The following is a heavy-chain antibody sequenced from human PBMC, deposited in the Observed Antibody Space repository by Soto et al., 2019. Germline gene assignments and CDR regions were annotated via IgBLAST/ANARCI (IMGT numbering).Heavy chain of an antibody. Sequence: QLQLQESGPGLVKPSETLSLTCTVSGGSISSSSYWGWIRQPPGKGLEWIGRIYSIGSTYYNPSLRRRVTISVDTSKNQFSLKLSSVTAADTAVYYCRRSSRYSTDVWGQGTTVTVSS. V-gene: IGHV4-39*01. J-gene: IGHJ6*02. D-gene: IGHD6-13*01. CDR2: IYSIGST. CDR1: GGSISSSSY. CDR3: RRSSRYSTDV.